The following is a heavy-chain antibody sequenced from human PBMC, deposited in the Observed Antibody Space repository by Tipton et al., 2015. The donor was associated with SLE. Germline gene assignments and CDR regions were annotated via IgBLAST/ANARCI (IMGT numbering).Heavy chain of an antibody. CDR1: GFTFSSYS. J-gene: IGHJ4*02. V-gene: IGHV3-30*03. CDR3: ARERGFDY. D-gene: IGHD3-10*01. Sequence: SLRLSCAASGFTFSSYSMNWVRQAPGKGLEWVAVISYDGSNKHYADSVKGRFTISRDNSKNTLYLQMNSLRAEDTAVYYCARERGFDYWGQGTLVTVSS. CDR2: ISYDGSNK.